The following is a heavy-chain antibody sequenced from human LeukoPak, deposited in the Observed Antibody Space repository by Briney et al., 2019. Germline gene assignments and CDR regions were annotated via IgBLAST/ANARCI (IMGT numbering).Heavy chain of an antibody. Sequence: SGTLSLTCAVSGGSISSSNWWSWVRQPPGKGLEWIGEIYHSGSTNYNPSLKSRVTISVDTSKNQFSLKLSSVTAADTAVYYCARGPSRRTYYYDSRLYYFDYWGQGTLVTVSS. CDR2: IYHSGST. V-gene: IGHV4-4*02. D-gene: IGHD3-22*01. J-gene: IGHJ4*02. CDR3: ARGPSRRTYYYDSRLYYFDY. CDR1: GGSISSSNW.